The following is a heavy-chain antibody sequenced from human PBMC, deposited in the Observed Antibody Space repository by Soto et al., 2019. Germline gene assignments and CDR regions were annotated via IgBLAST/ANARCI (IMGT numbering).Heavy chain of an antibody. Sequence: QVQLQQWGAGLLKPSETLSLTCAVYGGSFSGNYWSWIRQPPEKGLEWIGEISHRGSTNYNPSLKSRVTISVDTSKNQFSLKLSSVTAADTAVYYCAREWPGSRGYFDYWGQGTLVTVSS. J-gene: IGHJ4*02. V-gene: IGHV4-34*01. CDR3: AREWPGSRGYFDY. CDR1: GGSFSGNY. CDR2: ISHRGST. D-gene: IGHD3-22*01.